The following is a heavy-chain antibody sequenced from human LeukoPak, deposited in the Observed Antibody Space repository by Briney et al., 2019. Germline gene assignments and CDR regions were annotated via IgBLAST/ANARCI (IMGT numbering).Heavy chain of an antibody. V-gene: IGHV7-4-1*02. CDR2: INTNTGNP. J-gene: IGHJ6*02. D-gene: IGHD6-19*01. CDR1: GYTFTNYA. CDR3: ARDPPAVAGTHYYGMEV. Sequence: ASVKVSCTASGYTFTNYAMNWVRQAPGQGLEWMGWINTNTGNPTYAQGFTGRFVFSLDTSVSTAYLQISSLKAEDTAVYYCARDPPAVAGTHYYGMEVWGQGTTVTVS.